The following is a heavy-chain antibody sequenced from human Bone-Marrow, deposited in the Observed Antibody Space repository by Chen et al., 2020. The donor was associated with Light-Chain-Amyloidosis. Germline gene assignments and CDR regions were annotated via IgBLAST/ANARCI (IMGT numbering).Heavy chain of an antibody. CDR2: SYYSGST. CDR1: GGPISSGGYY. D-gene: IGHD6-19*01. V-gene: IGHV4-31*03. J-gene: IGHJ1*01. CDR3: ARGGVAGTLRNFEKDFQD. Sequence: QVQLQESGPGLVKPSQTLSVTCTASGGPISSGGYYWSWIRQHPGKGLERIGYSYYSGSTYYNPSLKSRVTISVDTSKNQFSLKLSSVTAAGTAVYYCARGGVAGTLRNFEKDFQDWGQGTLVTVSS.